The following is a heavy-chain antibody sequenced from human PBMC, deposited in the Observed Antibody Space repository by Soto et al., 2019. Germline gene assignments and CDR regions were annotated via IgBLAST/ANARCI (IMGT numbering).Heavy chain of an antibody. Sequence: PGESLKISCKGSGYSFTSYWISWVRQMPGKGLECMGRIDPSDSYTNYSPSFQGHVTISADKSISTAYLQWSSLKASDTAMYYCASPYCSSTSCTYYYYYGMDVWGQGTTVTVSS. CDR3: ASPYCSSTSCTYYYYYGMDV. V-gene: IGHV5-10-1*01. CDR1: GYSFTSYW. D-gene: IGHD2-2*01. CDR2: IDPSDSYT. J-gene: IGHJ6*02.